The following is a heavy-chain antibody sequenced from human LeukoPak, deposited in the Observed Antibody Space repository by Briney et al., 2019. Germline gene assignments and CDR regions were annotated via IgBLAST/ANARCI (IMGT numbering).Heavy chain of an antibody. J-gene: IGHJ4*02. V-gene: IGHV3-21*01. D-gene: IGHD4-17*01. CDR2: ISSSSSYI. CDR3: ARDPTTVTTDSFY. CDR1: GFTFSSYS. Sequence: GGSLRLSCAASGFTFSSYSMNWVRQAPGKGLEWVSSISSSSSYIYYADSVKGRFTISRDNAENSLYLQMNSLRAEDTAVYYCARDPTTVTTDSFYWGQGTLVTVSS.